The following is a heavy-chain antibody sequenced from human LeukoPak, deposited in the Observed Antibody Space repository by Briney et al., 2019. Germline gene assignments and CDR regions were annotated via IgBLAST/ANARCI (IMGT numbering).Heavy chain of an antibody. Sequence: PSETLSLTCTVSGGSISSGSYYWSWIRQPAGKGLEWIGRIYTSGSTNYNPSLKSRVTISVDTSKNQFSLKLSSVTAADTAVYYCARRRVGHIVVVTAYDFDYWGQGTLVTVSS. CDR1: GGSISSGSYY. J-gene: IGHJ4*02. CDR3: ARRRVGHIVVVTAYDFDY. CDR2: IYTSGST. D-gene: IGHD2-21*02. V-gene: IGHV4-61*02.